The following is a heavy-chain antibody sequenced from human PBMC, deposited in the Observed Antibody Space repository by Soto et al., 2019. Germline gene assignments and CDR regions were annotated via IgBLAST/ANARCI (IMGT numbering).Heavy chain of an antibody. D-gene: IGHD6-13*01. J-gene: IGHJ6*02. CDR1: GYTFTSYA. Sequence: QVQLVQSGAEVKKPGASVKASCKASGYTFTSYAMHWVRQAPGQRRGWMGWINAGNGNTKYSQKFKGRVTITRDTSASTAYMELSSLGSEDTAVYYCARGGQQPVRNYGMDVWGQGTTVTVSS. V-gene: IGHV1-3*01. CDR3: ARGGQQPVRNYGMDV. CDR2: INAGNGNT.